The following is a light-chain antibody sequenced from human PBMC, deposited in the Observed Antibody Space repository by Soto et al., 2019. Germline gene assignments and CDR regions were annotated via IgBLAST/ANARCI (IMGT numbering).Light chain of an antibody. Sequence: QSVLTQPPSLSGAPGQRVTISCTGSRSNIGAGYDVHWYQHLPGTAPKVLIFDNSNRPSGVPDRFSGSKSGTSGSLAITGLQAEDEAVYYCHSYDVSLRGPAFGGGTQLTVL. CDR1: RSNIGAGYD. V-gene: IGLV1-40*01. CDR3: HSYDVSLRGPA. J-gene: IGLJ2*01. CDR2: DNS.